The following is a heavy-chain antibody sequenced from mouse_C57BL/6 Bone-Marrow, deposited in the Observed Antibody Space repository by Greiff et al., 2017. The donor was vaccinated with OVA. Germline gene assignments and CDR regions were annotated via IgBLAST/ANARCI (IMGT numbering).Heavy chain of an antibody. CDR3: ARDVISFGY. Sequence: VQLQQSGAELVRPGASVKLSCKASGYTFTSYGINWVRQRPGQGLEWIGYICSGNGYTEYTEKFKGKATMTSDKASSTLYMQLSSLTSEDSAIYFCARDVISFGYWGQGTTLTVSS. D-gene: IGHD1-1*01. CDR1: GYTFTSYG. V-gene: IGHV1-58*01. J-gene: IGHJ2*01. CDR2: ICSGNGYT.